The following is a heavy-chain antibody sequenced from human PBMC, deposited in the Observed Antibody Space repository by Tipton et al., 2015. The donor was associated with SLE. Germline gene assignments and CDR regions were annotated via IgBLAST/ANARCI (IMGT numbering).Heavy chain of an antibody. CDR3: ARGLAAAGTGHYYYYMDV. V-gene: IGHV4-38-2*02. CDR1: GYSISSGYY. CDR2: IYHSGST. J-gene: IGHJ6*03. D-gene: IGHD6-13*01. Sequence: TLSLTCTVSGYSISSGYYWGWIRQPPGKGLEWIGSIYHSGSTYYNPSLKSRVTISVDTSKNQFSLKLSSVTAADTAVYYCARGLAAAGTGHYYYYMDVWGKGTTVTVSS.